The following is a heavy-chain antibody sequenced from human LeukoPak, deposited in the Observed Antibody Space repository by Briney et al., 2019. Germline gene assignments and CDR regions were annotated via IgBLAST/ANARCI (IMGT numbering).Heavy chain of an antibody. CDR2: IYHSGST. Sequence: SETLSLTCAVSGYSMTSAYYWGWIRQPLGKGLEWIGNIYHSGSTYYNPSLKSRVTISVDTSKNQFSLKLTSVTAADTAVYYCASFSYCGGDCPAYWGQGTLVTVSS. J-gene: IGHJ4*02. CDR3: ASFSYCGGDCPAY. CDR1: GYSMTSAYY. D-gene: IGHD2-21*01. V-gene: IGHV4-38-2*01.